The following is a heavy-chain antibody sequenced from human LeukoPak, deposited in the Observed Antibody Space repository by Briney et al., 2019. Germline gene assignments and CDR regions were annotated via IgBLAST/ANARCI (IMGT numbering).Heavy chain of an antibody. J-gene: IGHJ6*03. CDR2: IYYSGST. Sequence: PSETLSLTCTVSGGSISSYYWSWIRQPPGKGLEWIGYIYYSGSTNYNPSLKSRVTISVDTSKNQFSLKLSSVTAADTAVYYCARNMGAHYYYYYMDVWGKGTTVTISS. CDR1: GGSISSYY. D-gene: IGHD1-26*01. V-gene: IGHV4-59*08. CDR3: ARNMGAHYYYYYMDV.